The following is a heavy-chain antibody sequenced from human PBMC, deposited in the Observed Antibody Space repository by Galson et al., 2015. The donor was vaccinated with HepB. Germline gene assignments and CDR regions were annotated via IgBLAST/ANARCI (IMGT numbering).Heavy chain of an antibody. V-gene: IGHV1-18*04. J-gene: IGHJ4*02. CDR2: ISAYNGNT. CDR3: ARELGVSDFWSGYQPRLYFDY. Sequence: SVKVSCKASGYTFTSYGISWVRQAPGQGLEWMGWISAYNGNTNYAQKLQGRVTMTTDTSTSTAYMELRSLRSDDTAVYYCARELGVSDFWSGYQPRLYFDYWGQGTLVTVSS. CDR1: GYTFTSYG. D-gene: IGHD3-3*01.